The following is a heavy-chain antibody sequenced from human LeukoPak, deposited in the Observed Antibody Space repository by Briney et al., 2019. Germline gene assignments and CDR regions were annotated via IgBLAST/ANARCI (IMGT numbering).Heavy chain of an antibody. CDR1: SGSISSYY. Sequence: SETLSLTCTVSSGSISSYYWSWIRQPPGKGLEWSGYIYYSGSTDYNPSLKSRVTISVDMSKNQFSLKLSSVTAADTAVYYCARVPYYYYYGMDVWGQGTTVTVSS. CDR3: ARVPYYYYYGMDV. CDR2: IYYSGST. J-gene: IGHJ6*02. V-gene: IGHV4-59*01.